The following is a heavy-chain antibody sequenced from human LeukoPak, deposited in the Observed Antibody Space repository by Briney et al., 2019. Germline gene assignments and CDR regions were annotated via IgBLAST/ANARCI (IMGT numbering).Heavy chain of an antibody. V-gene: IGHV3-13*01. D-gene: IGHD2-21*01. CDR3: ARGAGEGFDP. CDR1: GFTFSTYD. J-gene: IGHJ5*02. CDR2: IGSGGDT. Sequence: PGGSLRLSCAASGFTFSTYDMHWVRQATGKGLEWVSGIGSGGDTYYSGSVKGRFTISRENAKNSLYLQMNSLRAGDTAVYYCARGAGEGFDPWGQGTLVTVSS.